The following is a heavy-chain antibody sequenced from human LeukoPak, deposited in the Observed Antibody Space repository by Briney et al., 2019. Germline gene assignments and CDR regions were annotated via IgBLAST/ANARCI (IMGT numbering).Heavy chain of an antibody. V-gene: IGHV3-23*01. Sequence: PGGSLRLSCAASGFIFSSYAMSWVRQAPGKGLEWVSAISGSGGSTYYADSVKGRFTISRDNSKNTLYLQMNSLRAEDTAVYYCAKSVSYDSSGYFPFDYWGQGTLVTVSS. J-gene: IGHJ4*02. CDR2: ISGSGGST. CDR1: GFIFSSYA. D-gene: IGHD3-22*01. CDR3: AKSVSYDSSGYFPFDY.